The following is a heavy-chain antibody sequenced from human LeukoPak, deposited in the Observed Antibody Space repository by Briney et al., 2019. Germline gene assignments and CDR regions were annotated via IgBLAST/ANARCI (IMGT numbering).Heavy chain of an antibody. D-gene: IGHD3-16*01. CDR2: IYSGGST. CDR3: ARELGPFTGFDY. CDR1: GFTVSSNY. Sequence: GGSLRLSCAASGFTVSSNYMSWVRQAPGKGLEWVSVIYSGGSTYYADSVKGRFTISRDNSKNTLDLQMNSLRADDTAVYYCARELGPFTGFDYWGQGTLVTVSS. V-gene: IGHV3-53*01. J-gene: IGHJ4*02.